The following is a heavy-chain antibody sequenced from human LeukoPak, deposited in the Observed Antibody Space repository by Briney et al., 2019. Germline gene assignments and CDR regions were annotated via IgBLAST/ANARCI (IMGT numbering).Heavy chain of an antibody. CDR3: ARAQFDSSGYPLDAFDI. CDR1: GFTFSSYA. CDR2: ISYDGSNK. J-gene: IGHJ3*02. V-gene: IGHV3-30*04. D-gene: IGHD3-22*01. Sequence: GGSLRLSCAASGFTFSSYAMHWVRQAPGKGLEWVAVISYDGSNKYYADSVKGRFTISRDNSKNTLYLQMNSLRAEDTAVYYCARAQFDSSGYPLDAFDIWGQGTMVTVSS.